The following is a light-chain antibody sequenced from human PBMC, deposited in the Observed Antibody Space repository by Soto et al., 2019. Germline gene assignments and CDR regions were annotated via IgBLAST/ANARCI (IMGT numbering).Light chain of an antibody. V-gene: IGLV2-23*03. J-gene: IGLJ1*01. Sequence: QSALTQPASVSGSPGQSITISCTGTSSEVGSYNLVSWYQQHPGKAPKLMIYEGSKRPSGVSNRFSGSKSGNTASLTISGLQAEDEADYYCCSYAGSSTFFYVFGTGTKVTVL. CDR2: EGS. CDR1: SSEVGSYNL. CDR3: CSYAGSSTFFYV.